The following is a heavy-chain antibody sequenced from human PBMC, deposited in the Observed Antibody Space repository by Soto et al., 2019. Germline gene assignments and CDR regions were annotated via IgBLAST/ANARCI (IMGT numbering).Heavy chain of an antibody. CDR2: INAGNGNT. D-gene: IGHD2-8*01. Sequence: GASVKVSCKASGYTFTSYAMHWVRQAPGQRLEWMGWINAGNGNTKYSQKFQGRVTITRDTSASTAYMELSSLRSEDTAVYYCARDRYCTNGVCSWFDPWGQGTLVTASS. V-gene: IGHV1-3*01. CDR1: GYTFTSYA. CDR3: ARDRYCTNGVCSWFDP. J-gene: IGHJ5*02.